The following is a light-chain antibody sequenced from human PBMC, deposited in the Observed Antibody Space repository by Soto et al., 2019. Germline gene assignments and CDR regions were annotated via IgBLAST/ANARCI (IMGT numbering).Light chain of an antibody. Sequence: QSALTQPPSASGSPGQSVTISCTGTSSDVGGYNYVSWYQQHPGKVPKLMIYEVTKRPSGVPDRFSGSKSGDTASLTVSGLQAEDEADYYCSSYACSNNYVFGTGTKVTVL. CDR1: SSDVGGYNY. V-gene: IGLV2-8*01. CDR2: EVT. J-gene: IGLJ1*01. CDR3: SSYACSNNYV.